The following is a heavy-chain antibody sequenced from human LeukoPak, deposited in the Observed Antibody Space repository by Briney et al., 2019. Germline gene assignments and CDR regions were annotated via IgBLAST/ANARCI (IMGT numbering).Heavy chain of an antibody. CDR3: ARDNPAVAGTVDY. CDR1: GFTFSSYS. J-gene: IGHJ4*02. CDR2: ISSSSSYI. V-gene: IGHV3-21*01. D-gene: IGHD6-19*01. Sequence: GGSLRLSCAASGFTFSSYSMNWVRQAPGEGLEWVSSISSSSSYINYADSVKGRFIISRDNAKNSLYLQMNSLRVEDTAAYYCARDNPAVAGTVDYWGQGTLVTVSS.